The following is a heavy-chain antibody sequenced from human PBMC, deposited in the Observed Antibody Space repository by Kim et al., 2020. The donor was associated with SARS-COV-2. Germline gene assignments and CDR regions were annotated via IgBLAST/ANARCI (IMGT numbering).Heavy chain of an antibody. CDR3: AREDWFGEPFDP. Sequence: GGSLRLSCAASGFTFGSDSMNWVRQAPGKGLEWVSYISNSNSYIYYEDSVKGRFTISRDNAKNSLFLQMNSLRAEDTAVYYCAREDWFGEPFDPWGQGTLVTVSS. J-gene: IGHJ5*02. CDR2: ISNSNSYI. D-gene: IGHD3-10*01. CDR1: GFTFGSDS. V-gene: IGHV3-21*01.